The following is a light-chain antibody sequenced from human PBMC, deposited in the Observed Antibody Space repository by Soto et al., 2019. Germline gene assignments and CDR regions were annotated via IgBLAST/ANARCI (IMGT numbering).Light chain of an antibody. CDR1: QTVRNNY. CDR3: QQFSSYPLT. J-gene: IGKJ4*01. Sequence: EFVLTQSPGTLSLSPGERATLSCRASQTVRNNYLAWYQQKPGQAPRLLIYDASSRATGIPDRFSGGGSGTDVPLTISRLGPEDFAVYYWQQFSSYPLTFGGGTKVEIK. V-gene: IGKV3-20*01. CDR2: DAS.